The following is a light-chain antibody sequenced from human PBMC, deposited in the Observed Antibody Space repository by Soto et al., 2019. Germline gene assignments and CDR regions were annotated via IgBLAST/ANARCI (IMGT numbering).Light chain of an antibody. CDR2: YDR. CDR1: NIVRKN. CDR3: QVWDSSSDLPV. Sequence: SYELTQPPSMSVAPGETATMTCGGNNIVRKNVHWYQQKPGQAPVLVIYYDRDRPSGIPERFSGSNSGNTATLTISRVEAGDEADYYCQVWDSSSDLPVFGGGTKVTVL. V-gene: IGLV3-21*04. J-gene: IGLJ2*01.